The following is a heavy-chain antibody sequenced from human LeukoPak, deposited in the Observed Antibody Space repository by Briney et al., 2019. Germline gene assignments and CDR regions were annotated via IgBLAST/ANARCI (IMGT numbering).Heavy chain of an antibody. J-gene: IGHJ4*02. V-gene: IGHV4-59*11. D-gene: IGHD6-13*01. CDR3: ARGEFEGYSSSPFDY. Sequence: ETLSLTCTVSGGSISSHYWSWIRQPPGEGLEWIGYIYYSGSTNYNPSLKSRVTISVDTSKNQFSLKLSSVTAADTAVYYCARGEFEGYSSSPFDYWGQGTLVTVSS. CDR1: GGSISSHY. CDR2: IYYSGST.